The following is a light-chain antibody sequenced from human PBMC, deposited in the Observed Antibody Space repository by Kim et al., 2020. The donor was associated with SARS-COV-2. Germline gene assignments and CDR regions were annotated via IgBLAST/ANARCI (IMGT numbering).Light chain of an antibody. CDR3: QQYGIAPPYT. V-gene: IGKV3-20*01. Sequence: SPGERATLACTTSQCVCSHCLAWYQQKPGQAPRLLIYSVSNRATGIPDRFSGSGSGTDFTLTISRLEPEDFAVYYCQQYGIAPPYTFGQGTKLEI. CDR1: QCVCSHC. CDR2: SVS. J-gene: IGKJ2*01.